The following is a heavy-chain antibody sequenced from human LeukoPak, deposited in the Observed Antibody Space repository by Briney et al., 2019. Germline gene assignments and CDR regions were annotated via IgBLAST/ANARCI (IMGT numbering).Heavy chain of an antibody. V-gene: IGHV4-4*02. D-gene: IGHD6-13*01. CDR3: ARPARIAASGRYAFDF. J-gene: IGHJ3*01. Sequence: PSGTLSLTCAVSGGSISSSNWWSWVRPPPGKGLEWIGEIYHSGSTNYNPSLKSRATISVDTAKNQVSLKLSSVTAADTAVYYCARPARIAASGRYAFDFWGEGTLVTVSS. CDR2: IYHSGST. CDR1: GGSISSSNW.